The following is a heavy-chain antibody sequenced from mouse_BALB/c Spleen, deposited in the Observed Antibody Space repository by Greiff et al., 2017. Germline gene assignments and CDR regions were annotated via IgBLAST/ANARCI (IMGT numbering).Heavy chain of an antibody. J-gene: IGHJ2*01. V-gene: IGHV5-4*02. Sequence: EVKLMESGGGLVKPGGSLKLSCAASGFTFSDYYMYWVRQTPEKRLEWVATISDGGSYTYYPDSVKGRFTISRDNAKNNLYLQMSSLKSEDTAMYYCARDGGNYCFDYWGQGTTLTVS. CDR3: ARDGGNYCFDY. D-gene: IGHD2-1*01. CDR2: ISDGGSYT. CDR1: GFTFSDYY.